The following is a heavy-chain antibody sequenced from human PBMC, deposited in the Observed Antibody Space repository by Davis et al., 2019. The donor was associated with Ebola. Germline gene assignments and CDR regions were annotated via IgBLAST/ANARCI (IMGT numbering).Heavy chain of an antibody. CDR1: GYTFTGYY. Sequence: ASVKVSCKASGYTFTGYYMHWVRQAPGQGLEWMGWINPNSGGTNYAQKFQGRVTMTRDTSISTAYMELSRLRSDDTAVYYCARDRYNYYDSSVSDYWGQGTLVTVSS. CDR2: INPNSGGT. D-gene: IGHD3-22*01. V-gene: IGHV1-2*02. CDR3: ARDRYNYYDSSVSDY. J-gene: IGHJ4*02.